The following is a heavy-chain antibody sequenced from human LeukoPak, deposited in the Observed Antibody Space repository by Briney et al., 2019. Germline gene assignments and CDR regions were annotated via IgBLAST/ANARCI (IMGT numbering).Heavy chain of an antibody. CDR3: ARQTATDAFDI. CDR1: GYSFTSYL. Sequence: GESLKISCKGSGYSFTSYLIGWVRQLPGKGLEWMGIIYPGDSDTRYSPSFQGQVTISADKSISTAYLQWSSLKASDTAMYYCARQTATDAFDIWGQGTMVTVSS. D-gene: IGHD5-18*01. CDR2: IYPGDSDT. J-gene: IGHJ3*02. V-gene: IGHV5-51*01.